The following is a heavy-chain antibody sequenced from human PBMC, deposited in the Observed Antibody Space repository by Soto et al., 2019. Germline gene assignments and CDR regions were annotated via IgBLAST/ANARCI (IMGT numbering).Heavy chain of an antibody. Sequence: SQTLSLTCAISGDSVSSNSATWNCIRQSPSRGLEWLGRTYYRSKWYNDYAVSVKSRITINPDTSKNQFSLHLNSATPEDTAVYYCARDKGSIVGATMFDYWGQGTLVTVSS. J-gene: IGHJ4*02. D-gene: IGHD1-26*01. V-gene: IGHV6-1*01. CDR2: TYYRSKWYN. CDR3: ARDKGSIVGATMFDY. CDR1: GDSVSSNSAT.